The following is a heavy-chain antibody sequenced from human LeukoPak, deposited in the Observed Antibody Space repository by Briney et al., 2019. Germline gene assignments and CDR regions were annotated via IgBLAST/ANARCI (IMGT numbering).Heavy chain of an antibody. CDR3: ARQRNYYDSSGSEAPPDY. V-gene: IGHV5-51*01. Sequence: GESLKISCKGSGYSFTSYWIGWVRQMPGKGLEWMGIIYPGDSDTRYSPSFQGQVTISADKPISTAYLQWSSLKASDTAMYYCARQRNYYDSSGSEAPPDYWGQGTLVTVSS. J-gene: IGHJ4*02. D-gene: IGHD3-22*01. CDR1: GYSFTSYW. CDR2: IYPGDSDT.